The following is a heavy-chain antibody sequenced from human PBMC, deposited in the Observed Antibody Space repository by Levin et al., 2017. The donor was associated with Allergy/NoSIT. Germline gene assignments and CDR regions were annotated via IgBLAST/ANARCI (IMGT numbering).Heavy chain of an antibody. CDR1: GGSISSYY. Sequence: PSETLSLTCTVSGGSISSYYWSWIRQPPGKGLEWIGYIYYSGSTNYNPSLKSRVTISVDTSKNQFSLKLSSVTAADTAVYYCASSRKRWSWGDYFDYWGQGTLVTVSS. V-gene: IGHV4-59*01. CDR2: IYYSGST. CDR3: ASSRKRWSWGDYFDY. D-gene: IGHD1-26*01. J-gene: IGHJ4*02.